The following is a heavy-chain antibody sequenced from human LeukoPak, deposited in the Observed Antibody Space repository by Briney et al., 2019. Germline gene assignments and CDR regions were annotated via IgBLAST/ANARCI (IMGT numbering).Heavy chain of an antibody. CDR1: GGSISSSSYY. D-gene: IGHD3-10*01. CDR2: IYYSGST. CDR3: ARRGTMVRGPKGGLSWFDP. Sequence: SETLSLTCTVSGGSISSSSYYWGWIRQPPGKGLEWIGSIYYSGSTYYNPSLKSRVTISVDTSKNQFSLKLSSVTAAGTAVYYCARRGTMVRGPKGGLSWFDPWGQGTLVTVSS. V-gene: IGHV4-39*01. J-gene: IGHJ5*02.